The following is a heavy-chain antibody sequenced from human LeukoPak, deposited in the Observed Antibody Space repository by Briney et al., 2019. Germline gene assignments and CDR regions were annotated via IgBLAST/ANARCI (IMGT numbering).Heavy chain of an antibody. J-gene: IGHJ4*02. V-gene: IGHV3-48*03. CDR1: GFTFSSYE. D-gene: IGHD6-13*01. Sequence: PGGSLRLSCAASGFTFSSYEMNWVRQAPGKGLEWVSYISSSGSTIYYADSVKGRFTISRDNSKNTLYLQMNSLRAEDTAVYYCAKDLPRYSSSWCFDYWGQGTLVTVSS. CDR2: ISSSGSTI. CDR3: AKDLPRYSSSWCFDY.